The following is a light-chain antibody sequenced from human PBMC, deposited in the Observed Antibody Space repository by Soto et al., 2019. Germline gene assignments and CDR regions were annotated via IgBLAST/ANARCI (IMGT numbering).Light chain of an antibody. Sequence: QSVLTQPPSASGTPGQRVTISCSGSGSSIGTNTVNWYRQLPGTAPKLLIYGDNQRPSGVHDRFSGSKSGTSASLAISGLQSEDEADYYCSAWDGSLNNVLFGGGTKLPVL. CDR1: GSSIGTNT. CDR2: GDN. J-gene: IGLJ2*01. V-gene: IGLV1-44*01. CDR3: SAWDGSLNNVL.